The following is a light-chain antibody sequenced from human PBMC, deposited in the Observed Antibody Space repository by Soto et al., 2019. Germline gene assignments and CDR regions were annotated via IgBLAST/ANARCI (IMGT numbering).Light chain of an antibody. J-gene: IGLJ2*01. CDR1: TSNIGNNY. CDR2: DND. CDR3: GAWDTSLGAVL. V-gene: IGLV1-51*01. Sequence: QSILTQPPSVSAAPGQKVTISCSGSTSNIGNNYVSWYQQLPGAAPKLLIYDNDKRPSGIPDRLSGSKSGTSATLGISALQTGDEADYYCGAWDTSLGAVLFGGGTKLTVL.